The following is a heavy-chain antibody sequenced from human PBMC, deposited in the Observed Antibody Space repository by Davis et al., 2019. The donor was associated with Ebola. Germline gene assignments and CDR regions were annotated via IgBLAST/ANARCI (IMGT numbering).Heavy chain of an antibody. CDR2: IYYSGST. CDR1: GGSISSYY. Sequence: MPSETLSLTCTVSGGSISSYYWSWIRQPPGKGLEWIGYIYYSGSTNYNSSLKSRVTISVDTSKNQFSLKLSSVTAADTAVYYCARGPYSIFDYWGPGILVKVSS. D-gene: IGHD1-26*01. V-gene: IGHV4-59*08. CDR3: ARGPYSIFDY. J-gene: IGHJ4*02.